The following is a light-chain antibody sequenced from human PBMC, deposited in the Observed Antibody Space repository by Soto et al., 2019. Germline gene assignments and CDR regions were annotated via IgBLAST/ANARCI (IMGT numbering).Light chain of an antibody. V-gene: IGLV2-14*01. J-gene: IGLJ2*01. CDR3: SSYTSSSTLGV. Sequence: QSVLTQPASVSGSPGQSITISCTGTSSDVGGYHYVSWYQQHPGKAPKLMIYDVSNRPSGVSNRFSGSKSGNTASLTISGLQAEDEAYYYCSSYTSSSTLGVFGGGTQLTVL. CDR2: DVS. CDR1: SSDVGGYHY.